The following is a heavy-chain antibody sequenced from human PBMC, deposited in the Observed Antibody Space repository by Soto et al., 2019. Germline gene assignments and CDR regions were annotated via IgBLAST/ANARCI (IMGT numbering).Heavy chain of an antibody. V-gene: IGHV5-10-1*01. CDR2: IDPSDSYT. CDR1: GYRFTSYW. J-gene: IGHJ6*02. D-gene: IGHD3-3*01. Sequence: ESLKVSCKGCGYRFTSYWIIWVRQMPGKGLEFMGRIDPSDSYTNYSPSFQGHVTISADKSISTAYLQWSSLKASDTAMYYCARLGGSKHSVTAKEVDYYYYGMDGWGQGTTVTVSS. CDR3: ARLGGSKHSVTAKEVDYYYYGMDG.